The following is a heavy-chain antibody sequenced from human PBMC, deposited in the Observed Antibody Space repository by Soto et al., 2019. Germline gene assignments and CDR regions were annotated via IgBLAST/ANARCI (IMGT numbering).Heavy chain of an antibody. D-gene: IGHD6-13*01. CDR2: IKQDGSKK. J-gene: IGHJ3*02. V-gene: IGHV3-7*05. Sequence: EVQLEESGGGLAQPGGSLRLSCAASGFTLSMYWMTWVRQAPGRGLEWVANIKQDGSKKSYLDSVRGRFTISRDNVRNSLYLQMDSLRAEDTALYYCARDVSPGSSSLYLDAFDIWGQGTMVIVSS. CDR3: ARDVSPGSSSLYLDAFDI. CDR1: GFTLSMYW.